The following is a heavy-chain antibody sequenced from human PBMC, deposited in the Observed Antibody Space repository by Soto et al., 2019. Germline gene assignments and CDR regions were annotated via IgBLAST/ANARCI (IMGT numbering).Heavy chain of an antibody. D-gene: IGHD2-2*01. CDR2: ISHTGRP. J-gene: IGHJ4*02. CDR1: GGSASNYY. V-gene: IGHV4-59*08. CDR3: ARHFGDVVVVPRDGYFDN. Sequence: SETLSLTCTVSGGSASNYYWSWIRQPPGKGLEWIGYISHTGRPNYSPSLKSRVTISRDTSKNQFFLKLTSVTAADTAVYYCARHFGDVVVVPRDGYFDNWGQGILVTVSS.